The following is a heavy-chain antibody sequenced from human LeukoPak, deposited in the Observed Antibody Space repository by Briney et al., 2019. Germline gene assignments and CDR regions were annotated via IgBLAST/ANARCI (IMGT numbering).Heavy chain of an antibody. V-gene: IGHV4-59*01. Sequence: SETLSLTCIVSGGSMNNYYWSWIRQPPGKGLEWIAYIHYTGITNYNPFLKSRVTISLDTSKNQFSLKLNSVTAADTAFYYCARILEGSGAAFDIWRQGTMVTVSS. D-gene: IGHD1-26*01. CDR3: ARILEGSGAAFDI. CDR2: IHYTGIT. CDR1: GGSMNNYY. J-gene: IGHJ3*02.